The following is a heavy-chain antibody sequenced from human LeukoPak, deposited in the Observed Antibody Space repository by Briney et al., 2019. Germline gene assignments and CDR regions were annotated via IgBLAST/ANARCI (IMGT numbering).Heavy chain of an antibody. Sequence: GGSLRLSCAGSGFTFSTYAMSWVRQAPGKGLEWVSVIYSGGSTYYADSVKGRFTISRDNSKNTLYLQMNSLRAEDTAVYYCARDRPFDYWGQGTLVTVSS. J-gene: IGHJ4*02. CDR2: IYSGGST. CDR1: GFTFSTYA. V-gene: IGHV3-53*01. CDR3: ARDRPFDY.